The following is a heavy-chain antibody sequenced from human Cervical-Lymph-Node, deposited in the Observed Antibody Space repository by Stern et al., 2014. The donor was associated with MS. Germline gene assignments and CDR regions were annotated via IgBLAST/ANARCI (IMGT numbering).Heavy chain of an antibody. CDR2: VNPSGGKT. CDR1: GYTFTTYY. CDR3: ARVLSLATSDS. D-gene: IGHD1-1*01. J-gene: IGHJ4*02. V-gene: IGHV1-46*01. Sequence: VQLEESGAEIRKPGASVKISCEASGYTFTTYYMHWVRQAPGQGLEWVALVNPSGGKTTYAQRFQGRVTVTGDTSTSTVYMELTGLRSEDTAVYYCARVLSLATSDSWGQGTLVIVSS.